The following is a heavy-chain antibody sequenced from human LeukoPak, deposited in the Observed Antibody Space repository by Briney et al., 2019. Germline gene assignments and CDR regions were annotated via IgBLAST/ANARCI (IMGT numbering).Heavy chain of an antibody. CDR1: GYSIRVGYC. J-gene: IGHJ4*02. CDR2: IYRSGST. V-gene: IGHV4-38-2*02. Sequence: PSETLSLTCTVSGYSIRVGYCWGWIRQPPGKGRGGMGTIYRSGSTSYNPSLRSRVTMSVDTSKNQFSLKPPYLTAAATAVYSSASVSGADVVVTATLDYWGQGTLVTVSS. D-gene: IGHD2-21*02. CDR3: ASVSGADVVVTATLDY.